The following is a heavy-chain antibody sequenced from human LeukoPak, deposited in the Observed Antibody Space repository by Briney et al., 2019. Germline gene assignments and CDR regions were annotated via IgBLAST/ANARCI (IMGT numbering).Heavy chain of an antibody. Sequence: PGGSLRLSCAASGFTFSDYYMSWIRQAPGKGLEWVSYISSSGSTIYYADSVKGRFTISRDNSKNTLDLQMDALRAEDTAVYYCARDVSGSWSTDYWGQGTLVTVSS. D-gene: IGHD3-3*01. CDR2: ISSSGSTI. CDR1: GFTFSDYY. V-gene: IGHV3-11*04. J-gene: IGHJ4*02. CDR3: ARDVSGSWSTDY.